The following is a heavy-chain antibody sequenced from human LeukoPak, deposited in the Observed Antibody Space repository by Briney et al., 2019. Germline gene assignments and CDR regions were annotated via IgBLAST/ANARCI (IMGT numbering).Heavy chain of an antibody. D-gene: IGHD3-3*01. CDR1: GFTFSIYA. J-gene: IGHJ4*02. V-gene: IGHV3-23*01. Sequence: GGSLRLSCAASGFTFSIYAMSWVRQAPGKGLEWGSAISGSVGSTYYADSVKGRFTISRDNAKNTLYLQMNSLRAEDTDVYYCAKPWGITIFGVVPHHFDYWGQGPLVPVSS. CDR3: AKPWGITIFGVVPHHFDY. CDR2: ISGSVGST.